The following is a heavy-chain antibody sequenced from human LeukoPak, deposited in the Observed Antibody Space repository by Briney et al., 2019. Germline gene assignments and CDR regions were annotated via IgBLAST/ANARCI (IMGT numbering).Heavy chain of an antibody. J-gene: IGHJ4*02. CDR2: ISSSSNYI. V-gene: IGHV3-21*01. D-gene: IGHD1-14*01. CDR1: GFTFSSYN. Sequence: PGGSLRLSCAASGFTFSSYNMNWVRQAPGQGLEWVSSISSSSNYIYYVDSIKGRFTISRDNAKNSPYLQMNSLRVEDAAVYYCARGVENHFDSWGQGTLVTVSS. CDR3: ARGVENHFDS.